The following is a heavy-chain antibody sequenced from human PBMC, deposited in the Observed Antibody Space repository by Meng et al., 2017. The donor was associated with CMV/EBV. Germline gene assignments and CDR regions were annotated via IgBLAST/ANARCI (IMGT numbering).Heavy chain of an antibody. CDR3: ARERAAAAHAFDI. CDR2: IIPIFGTA. J-gene: IGHJ3*02. D-gene: IGHD6-13*01. V-gene: IGHV1-69*05. CDR1: GGTFSSYA. Sequence: SVKVSCKASGGTFSSYAISWVRQAPGQGLEWMGGIIPIFGTANYAQKFQGRVTITTDESTSTAYMELSSLRSEDTVVYYCARERAAAAHAFDIWGQGTMVTVSS.